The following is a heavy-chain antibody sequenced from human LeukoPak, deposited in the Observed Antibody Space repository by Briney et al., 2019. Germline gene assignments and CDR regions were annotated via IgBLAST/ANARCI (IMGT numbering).Heavy chain of an antibody. CDR3: TKAIYDVLTGFVYYFEY. Sequence: GGSLRLSCAASGFTFSSYAMSWVRKVPGKGLEWVSSISGSCYNTYDADSVRGRLTVSRDNSKHTLYMQMSSLRAEDTGVYYCTKAIYDVLTGFVYYFEYWGQGSLVTVSS. CDR2: ISGSCYNT. J-gene: IGHJ4*02. D-gene: IGHD3-9*01. V-gene: IGHV3-23*01. CDR1: GFTFSSYA.